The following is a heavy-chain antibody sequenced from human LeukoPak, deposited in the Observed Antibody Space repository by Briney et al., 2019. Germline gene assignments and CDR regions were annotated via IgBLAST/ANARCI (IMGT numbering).Heavy chain of an antibody. V-gene: IGHV3-30*18. CDR1: GFTVSTFG. J-gene: IGHJ5*02. D-gene: IGHD6-19*01. CDR2: ISHDGSEK. CDR3: AKDLYGSGWYNYFDP. Sequence: PGGSLRLSCAASGFTVSTFGMHWVRQAPGKGLEWVTMISHDGSEKYYVDSVKGRFTISRENSKNTLYLQMNSLRTEDTAMYYCAKDLYGSGWYNYFDPWGQGTLVTVSS.